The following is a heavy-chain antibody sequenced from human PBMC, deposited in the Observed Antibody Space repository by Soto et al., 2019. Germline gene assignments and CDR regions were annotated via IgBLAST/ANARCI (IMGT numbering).Heavy chain of an antibody. J-gene: IGHJ5*02. Sequence: SGPRGEPTQTLTLTCTFSGFSLSTSGVGVGWIRQPPGKALEWLALIYWDDDKRYSPSLKSRLTITKDTSKNQVVLTMTNMDPVDTATYYCAHRRNYYDSSGGQNYNWFDPWGQGTLVTVSS. D-gene: IGHD3-22*01. CDR2: IYWDDDK. V-gene: IGHV2-5*02. CDR3: AHRRNYYDSSGGQNYNWFDP. CDR1: GFSLSTSGVG.